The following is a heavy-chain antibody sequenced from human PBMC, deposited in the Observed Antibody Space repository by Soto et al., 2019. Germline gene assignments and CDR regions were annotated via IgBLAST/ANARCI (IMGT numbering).Heavy chain of an antibody. CDR3: TWGGGTMDY. CDR1: GLTFTNAW. D-gene: IGHD3-16*01. CDR2: IKSKADGGTT. Sequence: VQLVESGGGLVEPGGSLRLSCVASGLTFTNAWMSWVRQAPGRGLEWVGHIKSKADGGTTDYAAPVKGRFTVSRDDSKNTLYLQMNSLKPDDTAVYYCTWGGGTMDYWGQGTLVTVSP. V-gene: IGHV3-15*01. J-gene: IGHJ4*02.